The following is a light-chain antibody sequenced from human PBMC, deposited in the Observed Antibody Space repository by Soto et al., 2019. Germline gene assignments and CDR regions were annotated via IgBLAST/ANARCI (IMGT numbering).Light chain of an antibody. Sequence: QSVLTQPPSASGTPGQRVNISCSGSSSNIGSNYVYWYRQFPGTAPKLLIQRNNQRPSGVPARFSGSKSGTSASLAISGLRSEDKADYYCGGWDDSLSGPVFGGGTQLTVL. V-gene: IGLV1-47*01. CDR3: GGWDDSLSGPV. CDR2: RNN. CDR1: SSNIGSNY. J-gene: IGLJ2*01.